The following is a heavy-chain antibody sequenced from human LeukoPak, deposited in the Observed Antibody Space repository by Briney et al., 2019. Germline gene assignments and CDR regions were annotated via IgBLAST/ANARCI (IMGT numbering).Heavy chain of an antibody. CDR1: GGSFSGYY. V-gene: IGHV4-34*01. J-gene: IGHJ3*02. Sequence: SETLSLTCAVYGGSFSGYYWNWIRQPPGKGLEWIGEINHSGSTNYNPSLKSRVTISVDTSKNQFSLKLRSVTAADTAVYYCAGIDLGGRGDAFDIWGEGALVTVSS. CDR3: AGIDLGGRGDAFDI. D-gene: IGHD1-14*01. CDR2: INHSGST.